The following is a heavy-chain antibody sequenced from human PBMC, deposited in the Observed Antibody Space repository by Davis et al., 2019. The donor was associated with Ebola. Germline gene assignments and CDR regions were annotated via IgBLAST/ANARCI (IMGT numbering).Heavy chain of an antibody. V-gene: IGHV3-23*01. CDR1: GFTFTNLP. D-gene: IGHD5-24*01. Sequence: PGGSLRLSCAASGFTFTNLPMSWVRQAPGKGLQWVSSISDSGGSTYYADSVTGRFTMSRDTSKNTLYLQMNSLRAEDTAVYYCARDLGRDGYKTTHLDYWGQGTLVTVSS. J-gene: IGHJ4*02. CDR3: ARDLGRDGYKTTHLDY. CDR2: ISDSGGST.